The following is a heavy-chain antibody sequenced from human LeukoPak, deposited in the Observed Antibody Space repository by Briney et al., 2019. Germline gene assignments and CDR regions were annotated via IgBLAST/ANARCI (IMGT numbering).Heavy chain of an antibody. V-gene: IGHV3-74*01. CDR2: INSDASDT. CDR1: GFTFSRHW. Sequence: PGGSLRLSCAASGFTFSRHWMHWVRQAPGKGLVWIARINSDASDTNYADFVKGRFTISRDNAKNTVYLQINSLRDEDTAVYYCAKEKIAVAWFDPWGQGTLVTVSS. CDR3: AKEKIAVAWFDP. D-gene: IGHD6-19*01. J-gene: IGHJ5*02.